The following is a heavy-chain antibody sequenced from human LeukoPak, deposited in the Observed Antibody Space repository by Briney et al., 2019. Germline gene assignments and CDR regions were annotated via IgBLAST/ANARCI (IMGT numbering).Heavy chain of an antibody. V-gene: IGHV1-24*01. CDR1: GYTLTELS. CDR2: FDPEDGET. J-gene: IGHJ3*02. Sequence: ASVKVSCKVSGYTLTELSMHWVRQAPGKWLEWMGGFDPEDGETIYAQKFQGRVTMTEDTSTDTAYMELSSLRSEDTAVYYCARDLSPWGSTSASAFDIWGQGTMVTVSS. D-gene: IGHD3-16*01. CDR3: ARDLSPWGSTSASAFDI.